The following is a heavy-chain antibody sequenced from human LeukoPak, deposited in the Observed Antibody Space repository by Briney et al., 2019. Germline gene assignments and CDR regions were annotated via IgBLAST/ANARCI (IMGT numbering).Heavy chain of an antibody. CDR3: ASQDDRRCFDP. Sequence: SVKVSCKASGGTFSSYAISWVRQAPGQGLEWMGRIIPILGIANNAQKFQGRVTITAEKTTSTAYMELSSLRSEDTAVYYCASQDDRRCFDPWGQGTLVTVSS. CDR1: GGTFSSYA. CDR2: IIPILGIA. J-gene: IGHJ5*02. D-gene: IGHD3-22*01. V-gene: IGHV1-69*04.